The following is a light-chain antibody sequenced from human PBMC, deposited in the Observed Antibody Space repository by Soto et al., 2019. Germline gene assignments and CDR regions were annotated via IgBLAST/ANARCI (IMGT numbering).Light chain of an antibody. V-gene: IGKV3-20*01. J-gene: IGKJ4*01. Sequence: EIVLTQSPGTLSLSPGERATLSCRASQSVSSSFLAWYQQKPGQAPRLLIYGASNRATGIPDRFSGSGSGTDFTLTISRLEPEDFAVYYCQQYNSWPTFGGGTKVEIK. CDR1: QSVSSSF. CDR3: QQYNSWPT. CDR2: GAS.